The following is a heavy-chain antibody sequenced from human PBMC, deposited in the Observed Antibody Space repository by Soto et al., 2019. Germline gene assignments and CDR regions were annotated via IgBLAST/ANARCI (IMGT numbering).Heavy chain of an antibody. CDR2: MNPNSGNT. D-gene: IGHD2-15*01. CDR1: GYTFTSYD. V-gene: IGHV1-8*01. Sequence: GASVKVSCKASGYTFTSYDINWVRQATGQGLEWMGWMNPNSGNTGYAQKFQGRVTMTRNTSISTAYMELSSLRSEDTAVYYCARGRTANIVVVVAATPYYYYYMDVWGKGTTVTVSS. J-gene: IGHJ6*03. CDR3: ARGRTANIVVVVAATPYYYYYMDV.